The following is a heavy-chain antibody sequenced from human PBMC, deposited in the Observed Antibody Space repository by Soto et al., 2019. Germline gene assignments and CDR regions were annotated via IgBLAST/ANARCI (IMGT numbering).Heavy chain of an antibody. J-gene: IGHJ3*02. D-gene: IGHD3-22*01. Sequence: ASVKVSCKASGYTFNIYYIHWVRQAPGQGLEWMGTINPSGGSTSYAQKFQGRVTMTRDTSTSTVYMELSSLRSEDTAVCYCARDRDYYDSSGFYGGFDIWGQGTVVTVSS. CDR2: INPSGGST. CDR1: GYTFNIYY. V-gene: IGHV1-46*02. CDR3: ARDRDYYDSSGFYGGFDI.